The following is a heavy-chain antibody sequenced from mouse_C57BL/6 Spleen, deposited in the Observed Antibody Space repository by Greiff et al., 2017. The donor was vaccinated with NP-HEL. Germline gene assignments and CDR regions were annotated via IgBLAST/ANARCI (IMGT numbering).Heavy chain of an antibody. V-gene: IGHV5-6*01. D-gene: IGHD4-1*01. Sequence: EVQVVESGGDLVKPGGSLKLSCAASGFTFSSYGMSWVRQTPDKRLEWVATISSGGSYTYYPDSVKGRFTISRDNAKNTLYLQMSSLKSEDTAMYYCARHLGLYYFDYWGQGTTLTVSS. J-gene: IGHJ2*01. CDR2: ISSGGSYT. CDR3: ARHLGLYYFDY. CDR1: GFTFSSYG.